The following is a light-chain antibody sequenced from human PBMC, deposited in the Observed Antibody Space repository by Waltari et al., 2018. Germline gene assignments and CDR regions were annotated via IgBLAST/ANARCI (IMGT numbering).Light chain of an antibody. V-gene: IGLV2-8*01. CDR1: TSAVGACNY. J-gene: IGLJ3*02. CDR3: SSYAGSNNLGV. CDR2: EVS. Sequence: QSALTQPPPPSGSPRQSVPITCPGTTSAVGACNYVSWYHQHPGKAPKLMIYEVSKRPSGVPDRFSGSKSGNTASLTVSGLQAEDEADYYCSSYAGSNNLGVFGGGTKLTVL.